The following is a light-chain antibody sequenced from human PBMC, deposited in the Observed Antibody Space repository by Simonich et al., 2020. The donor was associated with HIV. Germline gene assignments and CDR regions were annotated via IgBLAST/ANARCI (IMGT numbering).Light chain of an antibody. Sequence: DIVMTQSPDSLAVSLGERATINCKSSQSVLYSPNNKNYLGWYKQKPGQPPKLLIYLAATRESGFPDRFSGSGSGTDFTLTISSLQAEDVAVYYCQQYYSIPRTFGQGTKVEIK. V-gene: IGKV4-1*01. CDR1: QSVLYSPNNKNY. J-gene: IGKJ1*01. CDR3: QQYYSIPRT. CDR2: LAA.